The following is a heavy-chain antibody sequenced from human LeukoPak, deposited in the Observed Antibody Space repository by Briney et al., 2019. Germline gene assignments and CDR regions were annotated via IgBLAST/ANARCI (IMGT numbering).Heavy chain of an antibody. V-gene: IGHV3-30*04. Sequence: GGSLRLSCAASGFTFSSYAMPWVRQAPGKGLEWVAVISYDGSNKYYADSVKGRFTISRDNSKNTLYLQMNSLRAEDTAVYYCARDRGPAGIGLVDYWGQGTLVTVSS. CDR1: GFTFSSYA. D-gene: IGHD1-26*01. J-gene: IGHJ4*02. CDR2: ISYDGSNK. CDR3: ARDRGPAGIGLVDY.